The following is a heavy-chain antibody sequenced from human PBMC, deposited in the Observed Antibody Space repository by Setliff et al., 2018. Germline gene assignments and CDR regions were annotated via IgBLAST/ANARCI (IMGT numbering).Heavy chain of an antibody. J-gene: IGHJ3*01. CDR2: IRSDGNKK. D-gene: IGHD3-10*01. V-gene: IGHV3-30*02. CDR3: AKEQEITLVPGIIPDAFDL. Sequence: GGSLRLSCAASGFTFYNYAMHWVRQAPGKGLEWVAVIRSDGNKKYFGDSVKGRFSISRDNSKNTVYLQMNSLKIEDTAVYFCAKEQEITLVPGIIPDAFDLWGQGTMVTVSS. CDR1: GFTFYNYA.